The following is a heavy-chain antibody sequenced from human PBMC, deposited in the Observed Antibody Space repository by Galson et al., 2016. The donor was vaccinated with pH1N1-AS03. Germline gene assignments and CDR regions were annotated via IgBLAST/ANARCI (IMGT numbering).Heavy chain of an antibody. CDR2: IYHSGST. Sequence: SETLSLTCTVSGYSISSGYYWGWIRQPPGKGLEWLGSIYHSGSTYYNPSLMSRVTISVDTSKNRFSLKVTSVTAADTAVYYCARVGKYFDFWSGYSDFDYWGQGTLVTVSS. D-gene: IGHD3-3*01. J-gene: IGHJ4*02. CDR3: ARVGKYFDFWSGYSDFDY. CDR1: GYSISSGYY. V-gene: IGHV4-38-2*02.